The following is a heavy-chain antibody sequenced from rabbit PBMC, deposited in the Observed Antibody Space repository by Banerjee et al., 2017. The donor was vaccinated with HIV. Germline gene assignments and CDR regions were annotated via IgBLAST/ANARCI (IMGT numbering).Heavy chain of an antibody. Sequence: QEQLEESGGGLVKPEGSLTLTCTASGFDLSSYYYMCWVRQAPGKGLEWITCIGTGSSGTAYYASWAKGRFTISKTSSTTVTLQMTSLTAADTATYFCARNLGIDFNLWGPGTLVTVS. CDR1: GFDLSSYYY. D-gene: IGHD4-2*01. CDR3: ARNLGIDFNL. J-gene: IGHJ4*01. V-gene: IGHV1S45*01. CDR2: IGTGSSGTA.